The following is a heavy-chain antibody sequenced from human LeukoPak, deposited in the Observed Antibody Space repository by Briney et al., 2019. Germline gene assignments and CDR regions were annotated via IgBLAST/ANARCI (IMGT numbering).Heavy chain of an antibody. V-gene: IGHV1-69*13. CDR3: ARPVEMATIYRPRRYGMDV. Sequence: AASVTVFCKASGYTFTGYYMHWARQPPGQGLEWMGGIIPIFGTANYAQKFQGRVTITADESTSTAYMELSSLRSEDTAVYYCARPVEMATIYRPRRYGMDVWGQGTTVTVSS. CDR1: GYTFTGYY. J-gene: IGHJ6*02. D-gene: IGHD5-24*01. CDR2: IIPIFGTA.